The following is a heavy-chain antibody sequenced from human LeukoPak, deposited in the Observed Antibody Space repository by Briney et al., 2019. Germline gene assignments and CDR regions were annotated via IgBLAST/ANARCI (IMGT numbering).Heavy chain of an antibody. V-gene: IGHV3-74*01. D-gene: IGHD4-11*01. CDR2: INSDESIT. CDR1: GFTFSSSW. J-gene: IGHJ4*02. CDR3: ARGLAPGFLDY. Sequence: GGSLRLSCAASGFTFSSSWMYWVRQAPGKGLVWVSRINSDESITTYADSVKGRFTISRDNAKHTLYLQMNSLRAEDTAVYYCARGLAPGFLDYWGQGTPVTVSS.